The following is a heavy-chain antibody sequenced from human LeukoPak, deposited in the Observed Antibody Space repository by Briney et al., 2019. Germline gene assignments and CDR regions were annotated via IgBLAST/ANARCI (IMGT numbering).Heavy chain of an antibody. J-gene: IGHJ5*02. CDR1: GGSISSGGYY. CDR2: IYYSGST. V-gene: IGHV4-31*03. CDR3: AREAAEYNRHCSSTSCFPRGINWFDP. Sequence: PSETLSLTCTVSGGSISSGGYYWSWIRQHPGKGLEWIGYIYYSGSTYYNPSLKSRVTISVDTSKNQFSLKLSSVTAADTAVYYCAREAAEYNRHCSSTSCFPRGINWFDPWGQGTLVTVSS. D-gene: IGHD2-2*01.